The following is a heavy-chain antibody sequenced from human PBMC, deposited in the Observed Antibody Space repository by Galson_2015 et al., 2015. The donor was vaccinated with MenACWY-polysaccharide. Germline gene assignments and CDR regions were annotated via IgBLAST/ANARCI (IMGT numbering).Heavy chain of an antibody. V-gene: IGHV6-1*01. Sequence: CAISGDSVSTHSVAWNWIRQSPSRGLEWLGRTYYRSKWYNDYAVSVKSRITINPDTSRNQFSLQLNSVTPEDTAVYYCARAARPFIGFQHWGRGTLVTVSS. CDR3: ARAARPFIGFQH. D-gene: IGHD6-6*01. J-gene: IGHJ1*01. CDR1: GDSVSTHSVA. CDR2: TYYRSKWYN.